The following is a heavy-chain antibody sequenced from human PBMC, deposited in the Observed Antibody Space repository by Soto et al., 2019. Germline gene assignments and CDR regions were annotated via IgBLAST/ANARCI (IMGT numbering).Heavy chain of an antibody. J-gene: IGHJ4*02. CDR1: GGTFSSYA. V-gene: IGHV1-69*13. D-gene: IGHD1-1*01. Sequence: SVKVSCKASGGTFSSYAISWVRQAPGQGLEWMGGIIPIFGTANYAQKFQGRVTITADESTSTAYMELSSLRSEDTAVYYCARDNQNGDGPRVFDYWGQGTLVTVSS. CDR3: ARDNQNGDGPRVFDY. CDR2: IIPIFGTA.